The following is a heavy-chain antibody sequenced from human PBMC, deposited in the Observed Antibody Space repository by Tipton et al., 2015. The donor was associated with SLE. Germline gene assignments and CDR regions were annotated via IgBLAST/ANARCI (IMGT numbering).Heavy chain of an antibody. D-gene: IGHD5-18*01. CDR1: GYTFTADYY. J-gene: IGHJ4*02. CDR3: AREATAMGPFDY. V-gene: IGHV1-46*01. Sequence: QLVQSGAEVKKPGASVKVSCKASGYTFTADYYLHWVRQAPGQGLEWMGIINPSGGSTSYAQKFQGRVTMTRDTSTSTAYMELRGLRSDDTAVYYCAREATAMGPFDYWGQGTLVTVSS. CDR2: INPSGGST.